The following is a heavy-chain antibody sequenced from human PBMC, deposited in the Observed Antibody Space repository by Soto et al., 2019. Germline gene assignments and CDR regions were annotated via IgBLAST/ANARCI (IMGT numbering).Heavy chain of an antibody. CDR1: GYTFTSYG. V-gene: IGHV1-18*01. D-gene: IGHD3-16*02. CDR3: ARLPIWGSYRYYFDY. Sequence: QVQLVQSGAEVKKPGASVKVSCKASGYTFTSYGISWVRQAPGQGLEWMGWISAYNGNTNYAQKLQGRVTMTPDTSTSTAYMELRSLISDDTAVYYCARLPIWGSYRYYFDYWGQGTLVTVSS. J-gene: IGHJ4*02. CDR2: ISAYNGNT.